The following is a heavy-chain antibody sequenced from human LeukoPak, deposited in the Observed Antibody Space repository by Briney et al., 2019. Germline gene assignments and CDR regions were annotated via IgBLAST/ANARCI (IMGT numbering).Heavy chain of an antibody. CDR2: IYYSGST. CDR3: ARSGFYNTGWAHFDS. J-gene: IGHJ4*02. CDR1: GGSTTNYY. Sequence: KASETLSLTCTVSGGSTTNYYWTWIRQPPGKGLEWIGYIYYSGSTNYNPSLMSRVTISVDTSKNHFSLRLSSVTAADTAVYYCARSGFYNTGWAHFDSWGQGALVTVSS. D-gene: IGHD6-19*01. V-gene: IGHV4-59*08.